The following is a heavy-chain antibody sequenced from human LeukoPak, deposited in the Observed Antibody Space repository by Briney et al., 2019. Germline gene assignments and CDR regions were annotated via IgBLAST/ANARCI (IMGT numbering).Heavy chain of an antibody. CDR3: ARDPHGQIRP. D-gene: IGHD5-24*01. CDR1: GGSISSGSYY. J-gene: IGHJ5*02. CDR2: IYTSGST. Sequence: SQTLSLTCTVSGGSISSGSYYWSWIRQPAGKGLEWIGRIYTSGSTNYNPSLKSRVTISVDTSKNQFSLKLTPVAAVDTAVYYCARDPHGQIRPWGQGTLVTVSS. V-gene: IGHV4-61*02.